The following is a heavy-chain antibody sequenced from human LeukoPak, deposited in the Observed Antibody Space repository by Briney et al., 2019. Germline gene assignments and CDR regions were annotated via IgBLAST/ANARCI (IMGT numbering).Heavy chain of an antibody. V-gene: IGHV3-48*04. D-gene: IGHD3-22*01. Sequence: GGSLRLSCAASGFTFSSYSMNWVRQAPGKGLEWVSYISSSSSTIYYADSVKGRVTISRDNAKNSLYLQMNSLRAEDTAVYYCARDPIHYDSSGYYHNFDYWGQGTLVTVSS. CDR2: ISSSSSTI. CDR3: ARDPIHYDSSGYYHNFDY. J-gene: IGHJ4*02. CDR1: GFTFSSYS.